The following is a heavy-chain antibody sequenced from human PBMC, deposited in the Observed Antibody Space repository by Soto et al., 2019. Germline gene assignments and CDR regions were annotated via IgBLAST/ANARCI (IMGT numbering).Heavy chain of an antibody. J-gene: IGHJ4*02. CDR3: ARDSVGYFDY. Sequence: TLSLTCAVSGGSISSGGYSWSWIRQPPGKGLEWIGYIYHSGSTYYNPSLKSRVTISVDRSKNQFSLKLSSVTAADTAVYYCARDSVGYFDYWGQGTLVTVSS. CDR2: IYHSGST. D-gene: IGHD1-26*01. V-gene: IGHV4-30-2*01. CDR1: GGSISSGGYS.